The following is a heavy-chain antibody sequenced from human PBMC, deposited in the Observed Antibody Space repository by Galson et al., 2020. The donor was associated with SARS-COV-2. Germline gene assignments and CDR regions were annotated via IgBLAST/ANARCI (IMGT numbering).Heavy chain of an antibody. CDR1: GFAFNIYS. Sequence: GGSLRLSCSASGFAFNIYSMTWVRQAPGKGLEWLAVIPYDGSNKYYANSVKGRFIISRDNSKNTLYLQMDSLRPDDTAIYYCARFDDNANYCAGGSCYERGGLDYWGQGTLVTVSS. D-gene: IGHD2-15*01. J-gene: IGHJ4*02. CDR3: ARFDDNANYCAGGSCYERGGLDY. CDR2: IPYDGSNK. V-gene: IGHV3-30*04.